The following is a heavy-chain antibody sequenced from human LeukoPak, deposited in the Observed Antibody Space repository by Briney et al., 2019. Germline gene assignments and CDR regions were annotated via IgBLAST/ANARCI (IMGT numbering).Heavy chain of an antibody. CDR2: IYYSGST. V-gene: IGHV4-39*01. Sequence: PSETLSLTCTVSGGSISSSSYYWGWIRQPPGKGLEWIGSIYYSGSTCYNPSLKSRVTISVDTSKNQFSLKLSSVTAADTAVYYCARLLMFYGSGSYYFGNWFDPWGQGTLVTVSS. CDR1: GGSISSSSYY. CDR3: ARLLMFYGSGSYYFGNWFDP. D-gene: IGHD3-10*01. J-gene: IGHJ5*02.